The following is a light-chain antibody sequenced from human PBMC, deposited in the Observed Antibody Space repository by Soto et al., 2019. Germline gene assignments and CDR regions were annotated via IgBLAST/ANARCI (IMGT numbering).Light chain of an antibody. V-gene: IGKV1-5*03. CDR3: QQYNTYPWT. CDR1: QSISNW. Sequence: DIPMTQSPSTLSASVGDTVTITCRASQSISNWLAWYQQRPGKAPNLLIYKASSLEGGVPSRFSGSGSGTDFTLTISSLQPDDFATYYCQQYNTYPWTFGQGTRAE. J-gene: IGKJ1*01. CDR2: KAS.